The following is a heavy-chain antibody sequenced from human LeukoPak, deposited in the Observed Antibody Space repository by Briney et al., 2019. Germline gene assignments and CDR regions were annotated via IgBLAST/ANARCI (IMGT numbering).Heavy chain of an antibody. CDR2: INQDTSEK. CDR3: ARPGGNTYGFFDY. Sequence: GGSLRLSCATSGFTFSSYWRSWVRQAPGKGLEWVAHINQDTSEKYYVDSVKGRFTISRDNAKNSLYLQMNSLRVEDTAVYYCARPGGNTYGFFDYWGQGTLVTVSS. J-gene: IGHJ4*02. D-gene: IGHD5-18*01. V-gene: IGHV3-7*01. CDR1: GFTFSSYW.